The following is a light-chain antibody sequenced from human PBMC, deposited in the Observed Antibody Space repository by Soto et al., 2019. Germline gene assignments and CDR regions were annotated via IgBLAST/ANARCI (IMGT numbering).Light chain of an antibody. J-gene: IGLJ1*01. CDR3: ISYTGSSTSYV. V-gene: IGLV2-14*01. CDR1: MSYIGSYNY. Sequence: QSLLTHPASVSRSPGHSITISFSGTMSYIGSYNYVACYQQFPVKTPKMLIYGVSNRPSGVSSRFSGSKSGNTSSLKISGLQAEDEADYYCISYTGSSTSYVFGSRTKVTV. CDR2: GVS.